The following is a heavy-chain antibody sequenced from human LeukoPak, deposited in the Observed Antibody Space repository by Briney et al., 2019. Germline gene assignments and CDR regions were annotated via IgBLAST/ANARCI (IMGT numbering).Heavy chain of an antibody. CDR2: IYYSGST. Sequence: SETLSLTCTVSGGSISSSSYYWGWIRQPPGKGLEWIGSIYYSGSTYYNPSLKSRVTISVDTSKNQFSLKLSSVTAADTAVYYCARDASTMVRGVIITGIMDVWGKGTAVTVSS. CDR3: ARDASTMVRGVIITGIMDV. D-gene: IGHD3-10*01. V-gene: IGHV4-39*07. CDR1: GGSISSSSYY. J-gene: IGHJ6*03.